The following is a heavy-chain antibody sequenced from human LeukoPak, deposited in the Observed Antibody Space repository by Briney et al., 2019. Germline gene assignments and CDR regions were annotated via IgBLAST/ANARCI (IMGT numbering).Heavy chain of an antibody. CDR2: IYHSGST. D-gene: IGHD3-10*01. CDR3: ARVAVGYYGSGSYYNWFDP. V-gene: IGHV4-4*01. CDR1: GGSISSSNW. J-gene: IGHJ5*02. Sequence: SETLPLTCAVSGGSISSSNWWSWVRQPPGKGLEWIGEIYHSGSTNYNPSLKSRVTISVDKSKNQFSLKLSSVTAADTAVYCCARVAVGYYGSGSYYNWFDPWGQGTLVTVSS.